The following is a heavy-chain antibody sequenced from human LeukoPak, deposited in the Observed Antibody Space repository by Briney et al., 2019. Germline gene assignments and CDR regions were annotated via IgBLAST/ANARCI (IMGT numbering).Heavy chain of an antibody. CDR3: ARVVFGVVYYMDV. CDR2: INPSSGGT. D-gene: IGHD3-3*01. Sequence: ASVKVSCKASGYTFTGYYVYWVRQAPGQGLEWMGWINPSSGGTNYAQKFQGRVTMARDTSISTAYMELSRLRADDTAVYYCARVVFGVVYYMDVWGKGTTVTVSS. J-gene: IGHJ6*04. V-gene: IGHV1-2*02. CDR1: GYTFTGYY.